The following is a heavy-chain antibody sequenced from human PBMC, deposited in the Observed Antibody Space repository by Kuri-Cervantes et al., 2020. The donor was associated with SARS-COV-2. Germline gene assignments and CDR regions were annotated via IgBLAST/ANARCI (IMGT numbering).Heavy chain of an antibody. D-gene: IGHD6-6*01. V-gene: IGHV4-61*05. Sequence: SETLSLTCTVSGGSISSSSYYWGWIRQPPGKGLEWIGYIYYSGSTNYNPSLKSRVTKSVDTSKNQFSLKLSSVTAADTAVYYCARWGYSSSSSGLGYYYYYMDVWGKGTTVTVSS. J-gene: IGHJ6*03. CDR3: ARWGYSSSSSGLGYYYYYMDV. CDR2: IYYSGST. CDR1: GGSISSSSYY.